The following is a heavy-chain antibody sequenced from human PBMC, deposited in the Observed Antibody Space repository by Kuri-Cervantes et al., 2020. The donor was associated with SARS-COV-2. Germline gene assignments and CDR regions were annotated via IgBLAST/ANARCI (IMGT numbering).Heavy chain of an antibody. Sequence: ESLKISCTVSGGSISSYYWSWIRQPAGKGLEWIGRIYTSGSTNYNPSLKSRVTMSVDTSKNPCSLKLSSVTAADTAVYYCARDLIAAAGQYYYYGMDVWGQGTTVTVSS. J-gene: IGHJ6*02. CDR1: GGSISSYY. CDR2: IYTSGST. D-gene: IGHD6-13*01. V-gene: IGHV4-4*07. CDR3: ARDLIAAAGQYYYYGMDV.